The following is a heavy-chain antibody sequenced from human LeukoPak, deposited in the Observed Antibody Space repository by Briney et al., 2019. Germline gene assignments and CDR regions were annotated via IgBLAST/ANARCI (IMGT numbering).Heavy chain of an antibody. D-gene: IGHD6-13*01. Sequence: SETLSPTCAVYGGSFSGYYWSWIRQPPGKGLEWIGSIYYSGSTYYNPSLKSRVTISVDTSKNQFSLKLSSVTAADTAVYYCARERRAAAGYYFDYWGQGTLVTVSS. CDR3: ARERRAAAGYYFDY. J-gene: IGHJ4*02. CDR1: GGSFSGYY. V-gene: IGHV4-34*01. CDR2: IYYSGST.